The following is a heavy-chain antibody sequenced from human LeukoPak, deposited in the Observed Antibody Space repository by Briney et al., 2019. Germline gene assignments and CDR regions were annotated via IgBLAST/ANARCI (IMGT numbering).Heavy chain of an antibody. J-gene: IGHJ4*02. CDR2: IIPILGIA. V-gene: IGHV1-69*02. CDR1: GGTFSSYT. CDR3: ARVGLVGATLIDY. Sequence: SVKVSCKASGGTFSSYTISWVRQAPGQGLEWMGRIIPILGIANYAQKFQGRVTITADKPTSTAYMELSSLRSEDTAVYYCARVGLVGATLIDYWGQGTLVTVSS. D-gene: IGHD1-26*01.